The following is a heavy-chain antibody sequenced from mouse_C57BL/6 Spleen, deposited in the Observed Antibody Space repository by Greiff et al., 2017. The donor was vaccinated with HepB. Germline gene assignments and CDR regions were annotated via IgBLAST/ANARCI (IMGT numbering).Heavy chain of an antibody. J-gene: IGHJ2*01. CDR3: TTFYYGFDY. D-gene: IGHD1-1*01. V-gene: IGHV14-4*01. CDR1: GFNIKDDY. CDR2: IDPENGDT. Sequence: EVQLVESGAELVRPGASVKLSCTASGFNIKDDYMHWVKQRPGQGLEWIGWIDPENGDTEYASKFQGKATITADTSSTTAYLQLSSLTSEDTAVYYCTTFYYGFDYWGQGTTLTVSS.